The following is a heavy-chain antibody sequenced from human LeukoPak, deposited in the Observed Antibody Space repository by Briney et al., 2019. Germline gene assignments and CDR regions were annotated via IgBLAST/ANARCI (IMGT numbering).Heavy chain of an antibody. J-gene: IGHJ4*02. CDR3: ARELGTVTTDY. Sequence: GGSQRLSCAASGFTFSSYSMNWVRQAPGKGLEWVSYISSSSSTIYYADSVKGRFTISRDNAKNSLYLQMNSLRAEDTAVYYCARELGTVTTDYWGQGTLVTVSS. V-gene: IGHV3-48*01. CDR1: GFTFSSYS. D-gene: IGHD4-17*01. CDR2: ISSSSSTI.